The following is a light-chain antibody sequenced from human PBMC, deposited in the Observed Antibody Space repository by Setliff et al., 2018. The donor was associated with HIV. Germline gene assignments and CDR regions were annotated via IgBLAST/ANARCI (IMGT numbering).Light chain of an antibody. CDR3: AAWDDSLSGVV. V-gene: IGLV1-47*01. CDR2: RNN. CDR1: SSNIGSNY. J-gene: IGLJ2*01. Sequence: QSVLTQPPSASGTPGQRVTISCSGSSSNIGSNYVFWYRQLPGTAPKLLIYRNNQRPSGVPDRFSGSKSGTSASLAISGLRSEDEADYYCAAWDDSLSGVVFGGGTKGTVL.